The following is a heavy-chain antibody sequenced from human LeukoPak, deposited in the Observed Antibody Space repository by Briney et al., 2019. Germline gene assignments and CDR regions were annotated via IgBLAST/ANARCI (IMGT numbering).Heavy chain of an antibody. J-gene: IGHJ5*02. V-gene: IGHV3-30*02. CDR1: GFTFSSYG. CDR3: AKDGVTLRYFDWLYRGNWFDP. D-gene: IGHD3-9*01. CDR2: IRYDGSNK. Sequence: RGSLRLSCAASGFTFSSYGMHWVRQAPGKGLEWVAFIRYDGSNKYYADSVKGRFTISRDNSKNTLYLQMNSLRAEDTAVYYCAKDGVTLRYFDWLYRGNWFDPWGQGTLVTVSS.